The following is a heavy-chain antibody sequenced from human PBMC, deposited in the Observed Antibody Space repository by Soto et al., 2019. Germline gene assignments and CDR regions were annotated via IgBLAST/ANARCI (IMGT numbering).Heavy chain of an antibody. J-gene: IGHJ6*03. V-gene: IGHV3-7*01. CDR3: ASWSGYYTVYYYYYYMAV. CDR2: IKQDGSEK. D-gene: IGHD3-3*01. CDR1: GFTFSSYG. Sequence: GGSLRLSCAASGFTFSSYGMSWVRQAPGKGLEWVANIKQDGSEKYYVDSVKGRFTISRDNAKNSLYLQMNSLRAEDTAVYYFASWSGYYTVYYYYYYMAVWGKGTTVTVSS.